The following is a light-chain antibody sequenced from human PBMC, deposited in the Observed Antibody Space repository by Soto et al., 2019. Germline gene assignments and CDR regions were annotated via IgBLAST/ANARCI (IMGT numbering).Light chain of an antibody. J-gene: IGKJ1*01. Sequence: DIRMTQSPSTVSASVGDRVTITCRASQNINTWLAWYQQKPGKAPKLLILKASSLESGVPSRFSGSGSGTEFTLTISSLQPDDLATYYCQQYNNYFWAFGQGTRVEIK. V-gene: IGKV1-5*03. CDR2: KAS. CDR3: QQYNNYFWA. CDR1: QNINTW.